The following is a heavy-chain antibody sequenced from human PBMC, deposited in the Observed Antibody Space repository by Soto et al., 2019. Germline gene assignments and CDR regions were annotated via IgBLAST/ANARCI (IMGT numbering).Heavy chain of an antibody. Sequence: ASVKVSCKASGDTFSSYAISWVRQAPGQGLEWMGGIIPILGTPNYAQKFQGRVTITADKSTSTAYMELSSLRSEDTAVYYCARERSRYDRSGYYRPDYWGQGTMVTVSS. J-gene: IGHJ4*02. D-gene: IGHD3-22*01. V-gene: IGHV1-69*10. CDR1: GDTFSSYA. CDR3: ARERSRYDRSGYYRPDY. CDR2: IIPILGTP.